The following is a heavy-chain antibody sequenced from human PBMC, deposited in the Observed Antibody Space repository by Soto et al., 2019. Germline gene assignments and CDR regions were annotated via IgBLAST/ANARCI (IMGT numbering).Heavy chain of an antibody. Sequence: GGSLRLSCAASGFSFSDYAMAWVRQAPGKGLEWVSGISGNGGRTYYTDSVKGRFTISRDNSRNTLYLQMNSLRAEDTAAYYCAKRDYSHRSNFFPLFDHWGQGALVTVSS. D-gene: IGHD2-2*01. CDR1: GFSFSDYA. V-gene: IGHV3-23*01. CDR3: AKRDYSHRSNFFPLFDH. J-gene: IGHJ4*02. CDR2: ISGNGGRT.